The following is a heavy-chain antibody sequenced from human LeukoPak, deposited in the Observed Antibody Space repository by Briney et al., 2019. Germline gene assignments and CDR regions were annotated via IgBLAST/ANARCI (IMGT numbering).Heavy chain of an antibody. Sequence: SETLSLTCTVSGGSISSSSYYWGWIRQPPGKGLECIGSIYYSGSTYYNPSLKSRVTISVDTSKNQFSLKLSSVTAADTAVYYCARHRIYDFWSGYLFDYWGQGTLVTVSS. J-gene: IGHJ4*02. CDR2: IYYSGST. D-gene: IGHD3-3*01. V-gene: IGHV4-39*01. CDR1: GGSISSSSYY. CDR3: ARHRIYDFWSGYLFDY.